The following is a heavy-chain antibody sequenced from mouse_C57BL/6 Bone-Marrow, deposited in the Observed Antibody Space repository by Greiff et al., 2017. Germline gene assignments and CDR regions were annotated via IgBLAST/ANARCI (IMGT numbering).Heavy chain of an antibody. CDR1: GYTFTDYY. J-gene: IGHJ3*01. V-gene: IGHV1-26*01. D-gene: IGHD1-1*01. CDR2: INPNNGGT. CDR3: ARRYYYGSSYGFAY. Sequence: VQLQQSGPELVKPGASVKISCKASGYTFTDYYMNWVKQSPGQSLEWIGDINPNNGGTNYNQKFKGKATLTVDKSSSTAYMELRSLTSEDSAVYYWARRYYYGSSYGFAYWGQWTLVTVSA.